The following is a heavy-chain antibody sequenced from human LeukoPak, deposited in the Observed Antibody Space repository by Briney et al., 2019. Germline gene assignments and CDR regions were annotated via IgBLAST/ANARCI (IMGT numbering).Heavy chain of an antibody. CDR1: GGSISSGGYY. Sequence: SETLSLTCTVSGGSISSGGYYWSWIRQPPGKGLEWIGYIYYSGSTYYNPSLKSRVTISVDTSKNQFSLKLSSVTAADTAVYYCARGQTTPLYPLDYWAREPWSPSPQ. D-gene: IGHD1-14*01. V-gene: IGHV4-30-4*01. CDR3: ARGQTTPLYPLDY. CDR2: IYYSGST. J-gene: IGHJ4*02.